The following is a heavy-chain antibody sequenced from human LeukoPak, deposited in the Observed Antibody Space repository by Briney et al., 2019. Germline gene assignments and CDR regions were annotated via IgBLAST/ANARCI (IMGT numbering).Heavy chain of an antibody. V-gene: IGHV3-21*01. CDR2: ISSDSSHI. Sequence: GGSLRLSCAASGFTFSSCTMNWVRQAPGKGLEWVSSISSDSSHIYYAGSVKGRFTISRDNAKNSLYLQMNSLRAEDTAVYYCASSSESSSSSLYYFYGMDVWSQGTTVTVSS. J-gene: IGHJ6*02. D-gene: IGHD6-6*01. CDR3: ASSSESSSSSLYYFYGMDV. CDR1: GFTFSSCT.